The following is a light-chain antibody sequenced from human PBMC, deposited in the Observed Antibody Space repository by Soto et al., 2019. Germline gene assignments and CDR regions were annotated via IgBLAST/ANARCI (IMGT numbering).Light chain of an antibody. V-gene: IGLV2-14*01. CDR1: SSDVGGYNY. CDR2: EVS. Sequence: QSALTQPASVSGSPGQSITISCTGTSSDVGGYNYVSWYQQHPDKAPKLMIYEVSNRASGVSHRFSGSKSGNTASLTISGLQAEDEADYYCSSYTSSSTRVFGGGTKLTVL. J-gene: IGLJ3*02. CDR3: SSYTSSSTRV.